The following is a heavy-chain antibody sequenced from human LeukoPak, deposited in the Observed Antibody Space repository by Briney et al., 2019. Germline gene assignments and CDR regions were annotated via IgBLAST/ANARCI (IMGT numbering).Heavy chain of an antibody. V-gene: IGHV3-7*01. CDR2: IKPDGSEQ. J-gene: IGHJ5*01. D-gene: IGHD3-3*01. Sequence: GGSLRLSCAASGFTFSDYYMSWVRQAPGEGLDWVAAIKPDGSEQYYVDSVKGRFTISRDNAKNSLFLQVNSLRAEDTALYYCARGEKSGVAYTNWLDSWGQGTLVPVSS. CDR1: GFTFSDYY. CDR3: ARGEKSGVAYTNWLDS.